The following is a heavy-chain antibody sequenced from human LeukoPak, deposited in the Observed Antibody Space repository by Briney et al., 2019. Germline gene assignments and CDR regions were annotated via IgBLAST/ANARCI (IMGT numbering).Heavy chain of an antibody. CDR2: ISSSSSYT. CDR1: GFTFSDYY. D-gene: IGHD4-17*01. CDR3: ARAVTTVTRGGLVFDY. V-gene: IGHV3-11*06. J-gene: IGHJ4*02. Sequence: AGGSLRLSCAASGFTFSDYYMSWIRQAPGKGLEWVSYISSSSSYTNYADSVKGRFTISRDNAKNSLYLQMNSLRDEDTAVYYCARAVTTVTRGGLVFDYWGQGTLVTVSS.